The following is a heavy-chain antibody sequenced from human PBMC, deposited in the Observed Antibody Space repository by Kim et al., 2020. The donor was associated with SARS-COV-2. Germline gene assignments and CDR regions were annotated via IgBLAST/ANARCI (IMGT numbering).Heavy chain of an antibody. J-gene: IGHJ4*02. Sequence: SETLSLTCAVYGGSFSGYYWSWIRQPPGKGLVWIGEINHRGSTNYNPSLKSRVTISVDTSKNQFSLKLSSVTAADTAVYYCARGYDILTGYWDYFDYWGQGTLVTVSA. V-gene: IGHV4-34*01. CDR3: ARGYDILTGYWDYFDY. D-gene: IGHD3-9*01. CDR1: GGSFSGYY. CDR2: INHRGST.